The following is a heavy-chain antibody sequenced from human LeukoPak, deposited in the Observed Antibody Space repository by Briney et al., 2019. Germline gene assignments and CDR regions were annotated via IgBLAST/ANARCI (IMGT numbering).Heavy chain of an antibody. CDR2: MNPNSGNT. CDR3: ARFSIFGVVIYYYGMDV. Sequence: GASVKVSCKASGYTFTSYDINWVRQATGQGLEWMGWMNPNSGNTGYAQKFQGRVTMTRNTSISTVYMELSSLRSEDTAVYYCARFSIFGVVIYYYGMDVWGQGTTVTVSS. CDR1: GYTFTSYD. V-gene: IGHV1-8*01. J-gene: IGHJ6*02. D-gene: IGHD3-3*01.